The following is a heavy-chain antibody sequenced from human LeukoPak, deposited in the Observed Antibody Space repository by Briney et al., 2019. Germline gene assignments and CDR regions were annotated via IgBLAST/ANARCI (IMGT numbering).Heavy chain of an antibody. V-gene: IGHV4-30-2*01. CDR2: IYHSGST. J-gene: IGHJ3*02. CDR3: ASCNRWNPDAFDI. D-gene: IGHD1-14*01. Sequence: SETLSLTCTVSGGSISSGGYYWSWIRQPPGKGLEWIGYIYHSGSTYYNPSLKSRVTISVDRSKNQFSLKLSSVTAADTAVYYCASCNRWNPDAFDIWGQGTMVTVSS. CDR1: GGSISSGGYY.